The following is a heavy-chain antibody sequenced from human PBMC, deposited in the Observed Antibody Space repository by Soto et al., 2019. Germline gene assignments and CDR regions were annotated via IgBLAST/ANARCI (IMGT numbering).Heavy chain of an antibody. CDR2: INHSGST. J-gene: IGHJ6*02. D-gene: IGHD3-10*01. Sequence: PSETLSLTCAVYGGSFSGYYWSWIRQPPGKGLEWIGEINHSGSTNYNPSLKSRVTISVDTSKNRFSLKLSSVTAADTAVYYCAREGHYYGSGSYGMDVWGQGTTVTVSS. V-gene: IGHV4-34*01. CDR3: AREGHYYGSGSYGMDV. CDR1: GGSFSGYY.